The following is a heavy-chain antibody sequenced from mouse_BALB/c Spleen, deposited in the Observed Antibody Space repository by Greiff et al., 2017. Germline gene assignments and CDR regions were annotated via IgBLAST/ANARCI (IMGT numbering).Heavy chain of an antibody. CDR3: ARGRYDEMDY. CDR2: IDPANGNT. D-gene: IGHD2-14*01. Sequence: VHVKQSGAELVKPGASVKLSCTASGFNIKDTYMHWVKQRPEQGLEWIGRIDPANGNTKYDPKFQGKATITADTSSNTAYLQLSSLTSEDTAVYYCARGRYDEMDYWGQGTSVTVSS. CDR1: GFNIKDTY. V-gene: IGHV14-3*02. J-gene: IGHJ4*01.